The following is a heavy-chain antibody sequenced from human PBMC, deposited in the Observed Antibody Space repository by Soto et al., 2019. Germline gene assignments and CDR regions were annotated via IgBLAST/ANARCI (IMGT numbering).Heavy chain of an antibody. Sequence: QVQLQESGPGLVKPSQTLSLTCTVSGGSISSGGYYWSSPPPPPGKGLEWIGYIYYSGSTYYNPSLKSRVTISVDTSKNQFSLKLSSVTAADTAVYYCARGGPQRPFDIWGQGTMVTVSS. CDR1: GGSISSGGYY. CDR2: IYYSGST. V-gene: IGHV4-31*03. J-gene: IGHJ3*02. CDR3: ARGGPQRPFDI.